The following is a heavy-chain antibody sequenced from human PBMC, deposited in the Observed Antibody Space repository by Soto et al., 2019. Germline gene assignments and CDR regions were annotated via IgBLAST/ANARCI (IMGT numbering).Heavy chain of an antibody. D-gene: IGHD3-16*01. CDR2: IHSGGST. CDR1: GFTVSSNY. J-gene: IGHJ4*02. CDR3: ASPGLGY. V-gene: IGHV3-66*01. Sequence: GGSLRLSCAASGFTVSSNYMSWVRQAPGKGLECVSIIHSGGSTYYADSVKGRFTISKDNSKNTLFLQMNSLRAEDTAVYYCASPGLGYWGKGTLVTVSS.